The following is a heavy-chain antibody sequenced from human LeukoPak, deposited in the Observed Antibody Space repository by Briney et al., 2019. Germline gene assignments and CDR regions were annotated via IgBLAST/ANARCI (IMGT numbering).Heavy chain of an antibody. CDR3: AREGDAFDI. V-gene: IGHV4-34*01. J-gene: IGHJ3*02. CDR2: INHSGST. Sequence: SETLSLTCAVYGGSFSGYYWSWIRQPPGKGLEWIGEINHSGSTNYDPSLKSRVTISVDTSKNQYSLKLSSVTAADTAVYYCAREGDAFDIWGQGTMVTVSS. CDR1: GGSFSGYY.